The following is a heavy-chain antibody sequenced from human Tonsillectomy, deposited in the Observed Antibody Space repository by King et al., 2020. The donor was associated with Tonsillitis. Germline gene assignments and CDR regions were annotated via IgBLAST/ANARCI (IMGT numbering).Heavy chain of an antibody. CDR1: GFTFNSYA. V-gene: IGHV3-64D*06. J-gene: IGHJ4*02. CDR3: VKDRNYYDSSGYFDY. CDR2: MSRNGGST. D-gene: IGHD3-22*01. Sequence: VQLVESGGGLVQPGGSLRLSCSASGFTFNSYAMHWVRQAPGQGLGYVSAMSRNGGSTYYSDSVKGRFTISRDNSKNTRNLQMSSLRAEDTAVYYCVKDRNYYDSSGYFDYWGQGTLVTVSS.